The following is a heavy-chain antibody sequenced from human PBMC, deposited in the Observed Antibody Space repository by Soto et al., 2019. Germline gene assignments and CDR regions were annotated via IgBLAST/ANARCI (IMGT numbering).Heavy chain of an antibody. Sequence: EVQVMESGGGLVQPGGSLRLSCAASGFTFRTYGMSWVRQAPGKGLEWVSGITGSGDNTYYADSVKGRFTISRDNSKSTLYLQLNSLRAEDTAVYYCAKVESDLLTGYYHYYYGMDVWGQGTTVTVSS. CDR1: GFTFRTYG. CDR3: AKVESDLLTGYYHYYYGMDV. D-gene: IGHD3-9*01. CDR2: ITGSGDNT. J-gene: IGHJ6*02. V-gene: IGHV3-23*01.